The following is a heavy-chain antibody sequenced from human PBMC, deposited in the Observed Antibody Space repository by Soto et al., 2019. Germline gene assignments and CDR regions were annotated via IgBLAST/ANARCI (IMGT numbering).Heavy chain of an antibody. V-gene: IGHV1-18*01. CDR2: ISAYNGNT. CDR3: ARFVTSDPNKFEVEAAAGPPGLTYYYYYYGMDV. Sequence: ASVKVSCKASGYTFTSYGISWVRQAPGQGLEWMGWISAYNGNTNYAQKLQGRVTMTTDTSTSTAYMELRSLRSDDTAVYYCARFVTSDPNKFEVEAAAGPPGLTYYYYYYGMDVWGQGTTVTVSS. CDR1: GYTFTSYG. J-gene: IGHJ6*02. D-gene: IGHD6-13*01.